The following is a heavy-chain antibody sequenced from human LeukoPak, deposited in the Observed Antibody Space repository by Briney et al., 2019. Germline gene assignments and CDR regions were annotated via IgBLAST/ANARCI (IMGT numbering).Heavy chain of an antibody. Sequence: PGGSLRLSCTASGFTSGDYAMSWVPKAPGKGLEGVGFIRSKAYGGTTEYAASVRGRFTISRDDSKGIAYLQMNSLKTEDTAVYYCTRRGGWYSDYWGQGTLVTVSS. CDR1: GFTSGDYA. J-gene: IGHJ4*02. CDR2: IRSKAYGGTT. CDR3: TRRGGWYSDY. D-gene: IGHD6-19*01. V-gene: IGHV3-49*04.